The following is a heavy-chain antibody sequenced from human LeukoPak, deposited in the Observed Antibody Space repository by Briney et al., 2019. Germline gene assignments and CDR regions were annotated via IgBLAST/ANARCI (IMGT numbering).Heavy chain of an antibody. V-gene: IGHV3-23*01. J-gene: IGHJ3*02. CDR3: AKDLSSGSNWYYAFDI. CDR2: ISDGGSST. Sequence: SGGSLRLSCAASGFTFSSNAMSWVRQAPGKGLEWVSAISDGGSSTYYADSVKGRFTISRDNSKNTLYLQMNSLRAEDTAIYYCAKDLSSGSNWYYAFDIWGQGTMVTVSS. CDR1: GFTFSSNA. D-gene: IGHD6-13*01.